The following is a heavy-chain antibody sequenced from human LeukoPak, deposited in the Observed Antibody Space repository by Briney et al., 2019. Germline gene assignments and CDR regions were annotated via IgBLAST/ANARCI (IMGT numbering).Heavy chain of an antibody. CDR2: IYHSGST. J-gene: IGHJ3*02. CDR1: GGSISSGGSS. Sequence: SQTLSLTCAVSGGSISSGGSSWSWIRQPPGKGLEWIGYIYHSGSTYYNPSLKSRVTISVDRSKNQFSLKLSSVTAADTAVYYCAREPFDIWGQGTMVTVSS. V-gene: IGHV4-30-2*01. CDR3: AREPFDI.